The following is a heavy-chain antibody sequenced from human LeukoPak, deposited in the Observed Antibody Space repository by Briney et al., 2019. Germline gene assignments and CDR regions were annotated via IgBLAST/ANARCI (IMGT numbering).Heavy chain of an antibody. Sequence: GRSLRLSCAASGFTFSSYGMHWVRQAPGKGLEWVAVIWYDGSNKYYADSVKSRFTISRDNSKNTLYLQMNSLRAEDTAVYYCARDKSSSTNLLDYWGQGTLVTVSS. V-gene: IGHV3-33*01. CDR3: ARDKSSSTNLLDY. J-gene: IGHJ4*02. D-gene: IGHD2-2*01. CDR1: GFTFSSYG. CDR2: IWYDGSNK.